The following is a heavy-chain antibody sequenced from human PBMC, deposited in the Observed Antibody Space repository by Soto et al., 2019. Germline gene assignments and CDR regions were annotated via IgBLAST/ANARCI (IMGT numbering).Heavy chain of an antibody. D-gene: IGHD5-12*01. J-gene: IGHJ4*02. CDR1: GFTFSSYG. CDR2: IWCDGSNK. CDR3: ARDPGGYDGVFDY. V-gene: IGHV3-33*01. Sequence: PGGSLRLSCAASGFTFSSYGMHWVRQAPGRGLEWVAVIWCDGSNKYYADSVKGRFTISRDNSKNTLYLQMNSRRAEDTAVYYCARDPGGYDGVFDYWGQGTLVTVSS.